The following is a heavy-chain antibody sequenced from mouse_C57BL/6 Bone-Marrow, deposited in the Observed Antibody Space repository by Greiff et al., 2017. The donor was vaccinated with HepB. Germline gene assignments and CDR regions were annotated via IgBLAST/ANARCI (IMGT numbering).Heavy chain of an antibody. J-gene: IGHJ4*01. CDR2: IDPSDSYT. CDR3: ARDGCYYYGSEGYYAMDY. D-gene: IGHD1-1*01. V-gene: IGHV1-50*01. CDR1: GYTFTSYW. Sequence: QVHVKQPGAELVKPGASVKLSCKASGYTFTSYWMQWVKQRPGQGLEWIGEIDPSDSYTNYNQKFKGKATLTVDTSSSTAYMQLSSLTSEDSAVYYCARDGCYYYGSEGYYAMDYWGQGTSVTVSS.